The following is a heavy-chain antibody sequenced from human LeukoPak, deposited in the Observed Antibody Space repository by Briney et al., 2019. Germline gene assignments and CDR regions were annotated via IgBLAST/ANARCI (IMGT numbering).Heavy chain of an antibody. Sequence: GGSLRLSCAASGFTFSSYAMHWVRQAPGKGLEWVAGISYDGSNKYYADSVKGRFTISRDNSKNTLYLQMNSLRAEDTAVYYCARDAYCSSTSCTYNWFDPWGQGTLVTVSS. CDR1: GFTFSSYA. J-gene: IGHJ5*02. CDR3: ARDAYCSSTSCTYNWFDP. V-gene: IGHV3-30*01. D-gene: IGHD2-2*01. CDR2: ISYDGSNK.